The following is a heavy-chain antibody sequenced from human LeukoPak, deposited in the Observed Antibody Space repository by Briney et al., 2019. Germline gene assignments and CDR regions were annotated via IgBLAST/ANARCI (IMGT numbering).Heavy chain of an antibody. CDR1: GGSISSSSYY. CDR3: ARADYYDSSGRLDP. J-gene: IGHJ5*02. Sequence: PSETLSLTCTVSGGSISSSSYYWSWIRQPPGKGLEWIGYIYYSGSTNYNPSLKSRVTISVDTSKNQFSLKLSSVTAADTAVYYCARADYYDSSGRLDPWGQGTLVTVSS. V-gene: IGHV4-61*05. D-gene: IGHD3-22*01. CDR2: IYYSGST.